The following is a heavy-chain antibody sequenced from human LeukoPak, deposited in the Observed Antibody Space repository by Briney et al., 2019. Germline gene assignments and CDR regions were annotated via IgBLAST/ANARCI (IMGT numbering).Heavy chain of an antibody. V-gene: IGHV1-2*02. CDR3: AREDYDSSGEYFQH. Sequence: ASVKGSCKASGYTFTGYYMHWVRQAPGQGLEWMGWINPNSGDTNYAQKFQGRVTMTRDTSISTAYMELSRLRSDDTAVYYCAREDYDSSGEYFQHWGQGTLVTVSS. D-gene: IGHD3-22*01. CDR2: INPNSGDT. CDR1: GYTFTGYY. J-gene: IGHJ1*01.